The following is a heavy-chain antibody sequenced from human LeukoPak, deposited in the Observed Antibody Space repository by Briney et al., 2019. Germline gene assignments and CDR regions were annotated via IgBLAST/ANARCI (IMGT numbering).Heavy chain of an antibody. CDR1: GYTFTGYY. J-gene: IGHJ6*02. CDR2: NNPNSGGT. V-gene: IGHV1-2*04. CDR3: ARDRGSGSYYNSHYGMDV. Sequence: ASVKVSCKASGYTFTGYYMHWVRQAPGQGLEWMGWNNPNSGGTNYAQKFQGWVTMTRDTSISTAYMELSRLRSDDTAVYYCARDRGSGSYYNSHYGMDVWGQGTTVTVSS. D-gene: IGHD3-10*01.